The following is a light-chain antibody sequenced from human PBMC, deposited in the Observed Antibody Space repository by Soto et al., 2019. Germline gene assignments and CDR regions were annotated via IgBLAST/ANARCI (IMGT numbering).Light chain of an antibody. CDR1: SSDVGGYNY. Sequence: QSALTQPASVSGSPGQSITISCTGTSSDVGGYNYVSWYQHHPGKVHKLLIYDVNLRPPGISNRSSGSKSGNTASLPISGIQADDEGYYYCGSYTNSITLVFGGGTQLTVL. J-gene: IGLJ2*01. CDR2: DVN. CDR3: GSYTNSITLV. V-gene: IGLV2-14*03.